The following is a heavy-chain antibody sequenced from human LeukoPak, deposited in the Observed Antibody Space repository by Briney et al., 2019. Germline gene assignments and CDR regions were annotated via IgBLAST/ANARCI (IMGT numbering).Heavy chain of an antibody. J-gene: IGHJ4*02. Sequence: PGGSLRLSCAASGFTVSSNYMSWVRQAPGKGLEWVSVIYSGGSTYYAGSVKGRFTISRDNSKNTLYLQMNSLRAEDTAVYNCARDVPKVVVAATRPYWGQGTLVTVSS. CDR1: GFTVSSNY. CDR3: ARDVPKVVVAATRPY. D-gene: IGHD2-15*01. V-gene: IGHV3-53*01. CDR2: IYSGGST.